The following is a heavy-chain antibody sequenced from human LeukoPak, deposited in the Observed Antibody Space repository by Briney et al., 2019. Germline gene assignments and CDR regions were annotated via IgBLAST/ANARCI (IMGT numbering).Heavy chain of an antibody. D-gene: IGHD2-2*01. CDR2: INTNGGDT. Sequence: GASVKVSCKSAGYXFPAYFMRWVRQAPGQGLEWMGRINTNGGDTNYAQKFQGRVTMASDTSISTAYMELNSLMSDDTAVYYCVRVGFTTSWSNFDYWGQGTLVTVSS. CDR3: VRVGFTTSWSNFDY. V-gene: IGHV1-2*06. CDR1: GYXFPAYF. J-gene: IGHJ4*02.